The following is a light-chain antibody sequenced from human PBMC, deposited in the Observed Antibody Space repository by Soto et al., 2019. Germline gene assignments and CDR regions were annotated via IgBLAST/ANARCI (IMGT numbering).Light chain of an antibody. CDR1: SSDVGGYNY. CDR3: SSYTSSSTRG. Sequence: QLVLTQPASVSGSPGQSITISCTGTSSDVGGYNYVSWYQQHPGKAPKLMIYDVSNRPSGVSNRFSGSKSGNTASLTISGLQAEDEADYYCSSYTSSSTRGFGTGTKVTVL. V-gene: IGLV2-14*01. J-gene: IGLJ1*01. CDR2: DVS.